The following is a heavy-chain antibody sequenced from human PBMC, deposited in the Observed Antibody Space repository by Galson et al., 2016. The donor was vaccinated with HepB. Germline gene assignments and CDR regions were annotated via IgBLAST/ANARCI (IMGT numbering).Heavy chain of an antibody. CDR2: ISCDGSNK. CDR3: AKWGGSGYDWARLDY. Sequence: SLRLSCAASGFTFNYYDMYWVRQAPGKGLEWVAVISCDGSNKYYADSVKGRFTISRDNSKNTLYLQMNSLRAEDTAVYYCAKWGGSGYDWARLDYWGQGTLVTDSS. D-gene: IGHD5-12*01. J-gene: IGHJ4*02. CDR1: GFTFNYYD. V-gene: IGHV3-30*18.